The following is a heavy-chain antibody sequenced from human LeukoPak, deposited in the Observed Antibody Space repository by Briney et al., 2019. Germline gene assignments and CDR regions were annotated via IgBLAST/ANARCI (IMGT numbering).Heavy chain of an antibody. CDR1: GYSISSGYY. CDR2: IYYSGST. D-gene: IGHD2-2*01. Sequence: SETLSLTCTVSGYSISSGYYWGWIRQPPGKGLEWIGSIYYSGSTYYNPSLKSRVTISVDTSKNQFSLKLSSVTAADTAVYYCARLAYCSSTSCPYNWFDPWGQGTLVTVSS. V-gene: IGHV4-38-2*02. CDR3: ARLAYCSSTSCPYNWFDP. J-gene: IGHJ5*02.